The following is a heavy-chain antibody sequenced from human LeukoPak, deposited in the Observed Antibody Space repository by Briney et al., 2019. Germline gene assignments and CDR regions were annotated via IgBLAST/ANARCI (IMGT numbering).Heavy chain of an antibody. CDR3: ARGFYCTSTNCFAQYFDY. CDR2: MNPISGNT. D-gene: IGHD2-2*01. V-gene: IGHV1-8*01. Sequence: ASVKVSCKASGYTFTNYDINWVRQATGQGLEWIGWMNPISGNTGFAQRFQGRVSMTKDTSIRTVYMELSSLTSEDTGMYYCARGFYCTSTNCFAQYFDYWGQGALVTVSS. CDR1: GYTFTNYD. J-gene: IGHJ4*02.